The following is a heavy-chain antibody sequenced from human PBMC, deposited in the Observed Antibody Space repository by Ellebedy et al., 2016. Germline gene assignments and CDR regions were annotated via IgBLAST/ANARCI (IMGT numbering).Heavy chain of an antibody. CDR2: INHSGST. J-gene: IGHJ6*03. CDR3: ARGRGYSSSSRRYYYMDV. D-gene: IGHD6-6*01. V-gene: IGHV4-34*01. CDR1: GGSFSGYY. Sequence: SETLSLXCAVYGGSFSGYYWSWIRQPPGKGLEWIGEINHSGSTNYNPSLKSRVTISVDTSKNQFSLKLSSVTAADTAVYYCARGRGYSSSSRRYYYMDVWGKGTTVTVSS.